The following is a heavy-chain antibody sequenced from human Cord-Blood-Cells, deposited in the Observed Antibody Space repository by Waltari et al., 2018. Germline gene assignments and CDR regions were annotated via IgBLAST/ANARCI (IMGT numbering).Heavy chain of an antibody. V-gene: IGHV3-30*18. CDR1: GFTFSSYG. CDR2: IWYDGSNK. J-gene: IGHJ4*02. D-gene: IGHD3-10*01. Sequence: QVQLVESGGGVVQPGRSLRPSCAASGFTFSSYGMHGVRQAPGKGLEWVAVIWYDGSNKYYADSVKGRFTISRDNSKNTLYLQMNSLRAEDTAMYYCAKDLGRKAGSYYRGFDYWGQGTLVTVSS. CDR3: AKDLGRKAGSYYRGFDY.